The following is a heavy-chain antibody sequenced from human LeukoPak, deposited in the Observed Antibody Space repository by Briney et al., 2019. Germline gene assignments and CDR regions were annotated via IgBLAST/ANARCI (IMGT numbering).Heavy chain of an antibody. CDR3: ARRLGQQLVRWFDP. D-gene: IGHD6-13*01. Sequence: KPGESLKISCTGSGYSFTSYWIGWVRQMPGKGLEWMGIIYPGDSDTKYSPSFQGQVTISADQSISTAYLQWSSLKASDTAMYYCARRLGQQLVRWFDPWGQGTLVTVSS. CDR2: IYPGDSDT. J-gene: IGHJ5*02. CDR1: GYSFTSYW. V-gene: IGHV5-51*03.